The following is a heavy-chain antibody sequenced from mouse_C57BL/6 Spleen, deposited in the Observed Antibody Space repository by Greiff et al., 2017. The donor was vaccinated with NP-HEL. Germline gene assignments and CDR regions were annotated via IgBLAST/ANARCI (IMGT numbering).Heavy chain of an antibody. CDR2: INPNNGGT. CDR1: GYTFTDYY. V-gene: IGHV1-26*01. CDR3: AREDTTVVGDYAMDD. D-gene: IGHD1-1*01. Sequence: VQLQQSGPELVKPGASVKISCKASGYTFTDYYMNWVKQSHGKSLEWIGDINPNNGGTSYNQKFKGKATLTVDKSSSTAYMELRSLTSEDSAVYYCAREDTTVVGDYAMDDWGQGTSVTVSS. J-gene: IGHJ4*01.